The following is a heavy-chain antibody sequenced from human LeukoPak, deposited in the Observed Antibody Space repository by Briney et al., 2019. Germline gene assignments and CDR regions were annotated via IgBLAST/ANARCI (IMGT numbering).Heavy chain of an antibody. V-gene: IGHV4-61*08. CDR3: ARDLGGIYFDY. Sequence: SETLSLTCIVSGDSISGYYSGYYWSWIRQPPGKGLEWIGYIYYSGSTNYNPSLRSRVTISVDTSKNQLSLKLSSVTAADTAVYYCARDLGGIYFDYWGQGTLVTVSS. D-gene: IGHD1-26*01. CDR1: GDSISGYYSGYY. J-gene: IGHJ4*02. CDR2: IYYSGST.